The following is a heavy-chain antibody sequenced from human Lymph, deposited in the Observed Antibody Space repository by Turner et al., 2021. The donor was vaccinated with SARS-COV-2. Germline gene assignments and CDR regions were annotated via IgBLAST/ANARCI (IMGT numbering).Heavy chain of an antibody. CDR1: GSTLTELS. CDR2: FDLEDGET. J-gene: IGHJ4*02. V-gene: IGHV1-24*01. Sequence: QVQLVQSGAEVKKPGASVKVSCKVSGSTLTELSMPWVRQAPGKGLEWMGGFDLEDGETIYAQKFQGRVTMTEDTSTDTPYTELSSLRSEDTAVYYCAIGSSKPQWLDLFWYWGQGTLVTVSS. D-gene: IGHD6-19*01. CDR3: AIGSSKPQWLDLFWY.